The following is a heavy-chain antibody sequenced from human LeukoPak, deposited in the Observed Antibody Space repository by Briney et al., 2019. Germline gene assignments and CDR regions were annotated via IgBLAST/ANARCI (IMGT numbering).Heavy chain of an antibody. CDR3: AKDMGAQDAFDI. CDR2: MNPDSGGT. CDR1: GYTFTGYY. V-gene: IGHV1-2*06. Sequence: ASVKVSCKASGYTFTGYYIHWVRQAPGQGREWMGRMNPDSGGTNYAQKYQGRVTLTGDTSIGTAYMEVTRLRSDDTAVYYCAKDMGAQDAFDIWGQGTMVTVSS. J-gene: IGHJ3*02. D-gene: IGHD1-26*01.